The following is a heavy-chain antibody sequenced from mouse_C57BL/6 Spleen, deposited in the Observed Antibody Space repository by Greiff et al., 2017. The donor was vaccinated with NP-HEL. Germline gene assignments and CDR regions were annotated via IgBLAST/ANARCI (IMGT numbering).Heavy chain of an antibody. Sequence: EVQLQESGPGMVKPSQSLSLTCTVTGYSITSGYDWHWIRHFPGNKLEWMGYISYSGSTNYNPSLKSRISITHDTSKNHFFLKLNSVTTEDTATYYCARSSYDGYPFAWFAYWGQGTLVTVSA. D-gene: IGHD2-3*01. J-gene: IGHJ3*01. CDR2: ISYSGST. CDR3: ARSSYDGYPFAWFAY. V-gene: IGHV3-1*01. CDR1: GYSITSGYD.